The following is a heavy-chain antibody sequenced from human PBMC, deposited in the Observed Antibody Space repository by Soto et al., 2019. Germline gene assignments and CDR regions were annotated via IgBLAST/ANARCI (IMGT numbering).Heavy chain of an antibody. CDR2: IYWDDDK. D-gene: IGHD3-22*01. V-gene: IGHV2-5*02. CDR3: ADMRVTMIVGAGHFHH. CDR1: GFSLSTSGVG. Sequence: QITLKESGPTLVKPSQTLTLTCTFSGFSLSTSGVGVGWIRQPPGKALEWLALIYWDDDKRYSPSLKSRLTITKDPTKNRAFLTPTNVDPVDTDTYYCADMRVTMIVGAGHFHHWRQGPRVTVSS. J-gene: IGHJ1*01.